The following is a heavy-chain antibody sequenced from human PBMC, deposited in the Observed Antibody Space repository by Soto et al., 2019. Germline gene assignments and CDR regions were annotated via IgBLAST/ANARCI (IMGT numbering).Heavy chain of an antibody. V-gene: IGHV4-4*02. J-gene: IGHJ4*02. CDR1: SGSISSANW. CDR2: IFHSGLI. CDR3: AREQRSTFDY. Sequence: SETLSLTCAVSSGSISSANWWSWVRQSPGKGLEWIGEIFHSGLINYNPSLKSRVTISMDASKNHFSLQLTSVTAADTAIYYCAREQRSTFDYWGRGTLVTVSS.